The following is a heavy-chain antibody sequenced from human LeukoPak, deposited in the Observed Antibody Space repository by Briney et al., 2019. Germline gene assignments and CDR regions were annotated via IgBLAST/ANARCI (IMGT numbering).Heavy chain of an antibody. Sequence: GGSLRLSCAASGFTFSSYGMHWVRQAPGKGLEWVAFIRYDGSNKYYADSVKGRFTISRDNSKNTLYLQMNSLRAEDTAVYYCARDPRTITIFGVADAFDIWGQGTMVTVSS. D-gene: IGHD3-3*01. V-gene: IGHV3-30*02. CDR3: ARDPRTITIFGVADAFDI. CDR2: IRYDGSNK. CDR1: GFTFSSYG. J-gene: IGHJ3*02.